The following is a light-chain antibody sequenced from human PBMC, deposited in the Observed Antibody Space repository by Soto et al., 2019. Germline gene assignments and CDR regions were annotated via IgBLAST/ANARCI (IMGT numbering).Light chain of an antibody. CDR1: QSVGSY. J-gene: IGKJ5*01. V-gene: IGKV3-11*01. CDR2: DAS. Sequence: EIVVTQSPATLSLSPGERATLSCRASQSVGSYLAWYQQKPGQAPRLLIYDASNRATGIPARFSGSGSGTDFTLTISRLEPEDFAVYYCQQHGTSPITFCQGTRLAI. CDR3: QQHGTSPIT.